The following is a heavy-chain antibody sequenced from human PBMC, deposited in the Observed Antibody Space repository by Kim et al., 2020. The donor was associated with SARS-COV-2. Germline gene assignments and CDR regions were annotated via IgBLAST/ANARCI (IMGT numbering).Heavy chain of an antibody. D-gene: IGHD1-26*01. CDR1: GGSISSSSYY. V-gene: IGHV4-39*01. CDR3: ARHFALIDLGATTYYYYGMDV. CDR2: IYYSGST. J-gene: IGHJ6*02. Sequence: SETLSLTCTVSGGSISSSSYYWGWIRQPPGKGLEWIGSIYYSGSTYYNPSLKSRVTISVDTSKNQFSLKLSSVTAADTAVYYCARHFALIDLGATTYYYYGMDVWGQGTTVTVSS.